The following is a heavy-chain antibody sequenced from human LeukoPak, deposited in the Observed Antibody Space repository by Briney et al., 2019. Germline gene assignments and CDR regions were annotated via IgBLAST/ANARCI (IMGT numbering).Heavy chain of an antibody. CDR2: IYTSGTT. V-gene: IGHV4-4*07. CDR3: AREHSSSSGKVFDY. CDR1: GDSITSYY. D-gene: IGHD6-6*01. J-gene: IGHJ4*02. Sequence: SETLSLTCTVSGDSITSYYWSWIRQPAGKGLEWIGRIYTSGTTNYNPSLKSRVTMSVDTSKNHFSLKLSSVTAADTAVYYCAREHSSSSGKVFDYWGQGTLVTVSS.